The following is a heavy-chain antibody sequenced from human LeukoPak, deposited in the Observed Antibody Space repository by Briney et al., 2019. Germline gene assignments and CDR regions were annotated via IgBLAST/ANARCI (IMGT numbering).Heavy chain of an antibody. CDR2: IRYDGSNK. CDR1: GFTFSSYG. J-gene: IGHJ4*02. D-gene: IGHD3-10*01. CDR3: AKDLGTLISGSYYFYFDY. V-gene: IGHV3-30*02. Sequence: GGSLRLSCAASGFTFSSYGMHWVRQAPGKGLEWVAFIRYDGSNKYYADSVKGRFTISRDNSKNTVYLQMNSLRAEDTAVYYCAKDLGTLISGSYYFYFDYWGQGTLVTVSS.